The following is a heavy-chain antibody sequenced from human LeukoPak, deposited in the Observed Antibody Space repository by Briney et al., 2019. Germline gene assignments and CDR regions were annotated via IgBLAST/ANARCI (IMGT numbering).Heavy chain of an antibody. Sequence: VASVKVSCKASGGTFSSYAISWVRQAPGQGLEWMGRIIPILGIANYAQKFQGRVTITADKSTSTAYMELSSLRSEDTAVYYCARSYSGYDFGYYYGMDVWGQGTTVTVSS. J-gene: IGHJ6*02. CDR1: GGTFSSYA. CDR3: ARSYSGYDFGYYYGMDV. CDR2: IIPILGIA. V-gene: IGHV1-69*04. D-gene: IGHD5-12*01.